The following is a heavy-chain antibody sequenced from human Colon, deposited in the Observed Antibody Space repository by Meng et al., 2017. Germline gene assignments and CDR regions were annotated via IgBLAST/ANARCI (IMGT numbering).Heavy chain of an antibody. Sequence: LRLSCTVSGDSVSSDSRYWTWIRQPPGKGLEWIGYIYYSRATNYNPSRTSRVTMSVDASTNQVSLHLSSVNASDTAVYYCARVNGDFDEAWFDPWGQGTRVTVSS. CDR2: IYYSRAT. CDR3: ARVNGDFDEAWFDP. D-gene: IGHD3-10*01. V-gene: IGHV4-61*01. CDR1: GDSVSSDSRY. J-gene: IGHJ5*02.